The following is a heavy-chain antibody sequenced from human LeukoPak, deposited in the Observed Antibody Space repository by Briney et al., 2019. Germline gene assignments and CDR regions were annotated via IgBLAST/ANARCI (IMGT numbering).Heavy chain of an antibody. Sequence: GASVKVSCKASGYTFTGYYLHWARQAPGQGPEWMGWINPNSGGSNYAQKFQGRVTMTRDTSISTAYMELSRLRSDDTAVYYCARDLSNPGDDPWGQGTLVTVSS. CDR3: ARDLSNPGDDP. J-gene: IGHJ5*02. CDR1: GYTFTGYY. CDR2: INPNSGGS. V-gene: IGHV1-2*02. D-gene: IGHD2/OR15-2a*01.